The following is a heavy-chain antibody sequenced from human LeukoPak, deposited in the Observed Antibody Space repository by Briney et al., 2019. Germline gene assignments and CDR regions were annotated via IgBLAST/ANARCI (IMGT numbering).Heavy chain of an antibody. J-gene: IGHJ2*01. CDR2: IYYSGST. CDR1: GGSISGGDYY. Sequence: SETLSLTCTVSGGSISGGDYYWSWIRQPPGKGLEWIGYIYYSGSTYYNPSLKSRVTISVDTSKNQFSLKLSSVTAADTAVYYCARDLGGYCSGGSCYSNRAGWYFDLWGRGTLVTVSS. CDR3: ARDLGGYCSGGSCYSNRAGWYFDL. D-gene: IGHD2-15*01. V-gene: IGHV4-30-4*01.